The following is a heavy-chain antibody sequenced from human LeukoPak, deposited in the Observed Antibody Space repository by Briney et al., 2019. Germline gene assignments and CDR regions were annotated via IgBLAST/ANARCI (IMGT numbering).Heavy chain of an antibody. D-gene: IGHD2-2*01. CDR1: GYAFTSYG. V-gene: IGHV1-18*01. Sequence: ASVKVSCKASGYAFTSYGISWVRQAPGQGLDWMGWISAYNGNTNYAQKRQGRVTMTTDTSTSTAYMELRSLRSDDTAVYYCARATRSGEYQLPPLNWFDPWGQGTLVTVSS. CDR2: ISAYNGNT. J-gene: IGHJ5*02. CDR3: ARATRSGEYQLPPLNWFDP.